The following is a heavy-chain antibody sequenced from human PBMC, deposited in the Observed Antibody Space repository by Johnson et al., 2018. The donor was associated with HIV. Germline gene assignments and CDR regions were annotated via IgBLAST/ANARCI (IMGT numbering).Heavy chain of an antibody. CDR3: VRRFYDSSAFDI. CDR2: ISYDGSNK. D-gene: IGHD3-22*01. J-gene: IGHJ3*02. CDR1: GFAFSNAW. Sequence: QVQLVESGGGVVQPGGSLRLSCAASGFAFSNAWMSWVRQSPGKGLEWVGFISYDGSNKYFTDSVRGRFTISRDNSRNTLFLQMNSLRAEDTGVYFCVRRFYDSSAFDIWGQGTLVTVSS. V-gene: IGHV3-30-3*01.